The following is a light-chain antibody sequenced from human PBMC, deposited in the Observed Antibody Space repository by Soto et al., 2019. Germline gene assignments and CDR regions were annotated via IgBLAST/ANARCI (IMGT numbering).Light chain of an antibody. J-gene: IGLJ1*01. V-gene: IGLV8-61*01. Sequence: QTVVTQEPSFSVSPGGTVTLTCGLSSGSVSTIYYTSWYQQTPGQAPRTLIYSTSTRSSGVPDRFSGSILGNKAALTITGDQAEDESDYYCVLYMGSGISVFGTGTKLTVL. CDR3: VLYMGSGISV. CDR1: SGSVSTIYY. CDR2: STS.